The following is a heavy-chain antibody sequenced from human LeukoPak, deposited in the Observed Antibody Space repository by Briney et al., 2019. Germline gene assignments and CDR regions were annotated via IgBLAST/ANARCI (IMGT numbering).Heavy chain of an antibody. V-gene: IGHV3-7*01. J-gene: IGHJ4*02. D-gene: IGHD2-2*02. CDR2: IRPDASGK. CDR1: GFTFSGYW. CDR3: AREGQLLYSYHDY. Sequence: GGSLRLSCAASGFTFSGYWMTWVRQAPGKGLEWVANIRPDASGKYYVDSVKGRFSISRDNAQNSLSLQMDSLRAEDTAVYYCAREGQLLYSYHDYWGQGTLVTVSS.